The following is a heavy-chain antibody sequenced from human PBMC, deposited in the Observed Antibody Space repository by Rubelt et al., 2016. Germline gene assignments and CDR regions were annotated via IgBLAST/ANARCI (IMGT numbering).Heavy chain of an antibody. CDR2: IYSGGST. D-gene: IGHD6-6*01. V-gene: IGHV3-NL1*01. J-gene: IGHJ5*02. Sequence: QVQLVESGGGVVQPGGSLRLSCAASGFTFSSYGVHWVRQAPGKGLEWVSLIYSGGSTYYADSVKGRFTISRDNSKNTLYLQMNSLRAEDTAVDYCARETFSSSSWGWFDPWGQGTLVTVSS. CDR1: GFTFSSYG. CDR3: ARETFSSSSWGWFDP.